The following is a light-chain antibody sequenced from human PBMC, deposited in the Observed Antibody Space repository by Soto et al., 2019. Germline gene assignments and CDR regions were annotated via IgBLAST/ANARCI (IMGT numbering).Light chain of an antibody. V-gene: IGKV1-5*01. CDR2: DAS. CDR1: QSISSW. J-gene: IGKJ1*01. CDR3: QQYENYWT. Sequence: VQMTQNTWTRAATARSIVTSTCRASQSISSWLAWYQQKPGKAPKLLIYDASNLESGVPSRFSGSGSGTEFTLTISNLQPDDFATYYCQQYENYWTFGQGTKV.